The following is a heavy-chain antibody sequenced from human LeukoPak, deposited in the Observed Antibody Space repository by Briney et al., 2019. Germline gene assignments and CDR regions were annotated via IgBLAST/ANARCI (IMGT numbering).Heavy chain of an antibody. CDR1: GFTFTNYD. Sequence: ASVKVSCKATGFTFTNYDINWVRQATGQGLEWMGWMNPINGNTGYAQKFQGRVTMTRDTSTSTVYMELSSLRSEDTAVYSCARGPWEPPDYWGQGTLVTVSS. J-gene: IGHJ4*02. D-gene: IGHD1-26*01. CDR3: ARGPWEPPDY. CDR2: MNPINGNT. V-gene: IGHV1-8*01.